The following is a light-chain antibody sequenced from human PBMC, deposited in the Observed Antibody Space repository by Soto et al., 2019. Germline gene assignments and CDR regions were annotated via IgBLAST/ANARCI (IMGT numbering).Light chain of an antibody. Sequence: XSXXIGAGYDVHWYQQLPGTAPKLLXXXNSNRPSGVPDRXSGSKSGTSASLAITGLQAEDEADYYCQSYDSSLSGSVFGGGTKLTVL. CDR3: QSYDSSLSGSV. V-gene: IGLV1-40*01. CDR2: XNS. J-gene: IGLJ2*01. CDR1: SXXIGAGYD.